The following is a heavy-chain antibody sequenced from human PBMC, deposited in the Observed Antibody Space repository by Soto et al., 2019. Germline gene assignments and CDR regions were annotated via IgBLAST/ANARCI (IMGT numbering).Heavy chain of an antibody. CDR1: GFTFSNYA. D-gene: IGHD2-2*01. Sequence: GGSLRLSCAASGFTFSNYAMTWVRQAPGKGLEWVSVITGSGGGTYFVDSVKGRFTISRDNSKNTVYLQMNSLRAEDTAVYYCAKRPLPPAGFDYWGQGILVTVSS. V-gene: IGHV3-23*01. J-gene: IGHJ4*02. CDR2: ITGSGGGT. CDR3: AKRPLPPAGFDY.